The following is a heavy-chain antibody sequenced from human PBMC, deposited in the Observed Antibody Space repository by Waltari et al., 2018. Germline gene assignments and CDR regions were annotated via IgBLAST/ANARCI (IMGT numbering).Heavy chain of an antibody. V-gene: IGHV4-4*02. D-gene: IGHD2-2*01. CDR2: IYHSGGS. J-gene: IGHJ5*02. CDR3: AKVRVPAVMYNWFDP. Sequence: QVKLQESGPGLVKPSGTLSLTCTVSGDSLTTNNWWSWVRQSPGKGLEWIGEIYHSGGSNYNPSLQSRVTISLDKSKNQISLKLTSVTAADTAVYYCAKVRVPAVMYNWFDPWGQGTLVTVSS. CDR1: GDSLTTNNW.